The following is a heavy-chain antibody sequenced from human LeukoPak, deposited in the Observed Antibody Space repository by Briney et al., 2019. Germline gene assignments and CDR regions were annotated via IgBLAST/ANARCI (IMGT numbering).Heavy chain of an antibody. CDR2: IYYSGST. CDR3: ARAPPPYYYDSSEPFDI. D-gene: IGHD3-22*01. J-gene: IGHJ3*02. Sequence: SETLSLTCTVSGGSISSYYWSWTRQPPGKGLEWIGYIYYSGSTNYNPSLKSRVTISVDTSKNQFSLKLSSVTAADTAVYYCARAPPPYYYDSSEPFDIWGQGTMVTVSS. CDR1: GGSISSYY. V-gene: IGHV4-59*01.